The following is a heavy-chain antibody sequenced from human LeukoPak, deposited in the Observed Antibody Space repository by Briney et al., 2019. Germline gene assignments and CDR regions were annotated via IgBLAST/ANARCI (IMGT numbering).Heavy chain of an antibody. Sequence: GGSLRLSCAASGFTFSNDWMHWVRHAPGKGLVWVSRINTDGSTTTYADSVKGRFTISRDNAKNTLYLQMNSLRVEDTALYYCARSRGGIYHYWGQGTLVTVSS. CDR3: ARSRGGIYHY. CDR1: GFTFSNDW. V-gene: IGHV3-74*01. D-gene: IGHD1-26*01. J-gene: IGHJ4*02. CDR2: INTDGSTT.